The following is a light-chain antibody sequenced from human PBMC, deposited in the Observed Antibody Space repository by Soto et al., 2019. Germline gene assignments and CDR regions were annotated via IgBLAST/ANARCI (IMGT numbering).Light chain of an antibody. CDR1: QSVRNSY. V-gene: IGKV3-20*01. J-gene: IGKJ1*01. CDR2: GAS. CDR3: QQYGSSSWA. Sequence: EIVLTQSPGNLSLSPGERATLSCRASQSVRNSYLAWHQHRPGQAPRLLIYGASTRATGIPGRFSGSGSGTDFTLTISRLEPEDFAVYYCQQYGSSSWALGQGTKVDIK.